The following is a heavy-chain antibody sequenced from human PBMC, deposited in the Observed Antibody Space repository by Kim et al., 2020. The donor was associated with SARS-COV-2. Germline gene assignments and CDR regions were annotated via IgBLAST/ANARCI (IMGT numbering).Heavy chain of an antibody. D-gene: IGHD5-18*01. J-gene: IGHJ6*02. CDR2: IYYSGST. Sequence: SETLSLTCTVSGGSISSYYWSWIRQPPGKGLEWIGYIYYSGSTNYNPSLKSRVTISVDTSKNQFSLKLSSVTAADTAVYYCARDFRYGSDYYGMDVWGQGTTVTVSS. CDR3: ARDFRYGSDYYGMDV. CDR1: GGSISSYY. V-gene: IGHV4-59*01.